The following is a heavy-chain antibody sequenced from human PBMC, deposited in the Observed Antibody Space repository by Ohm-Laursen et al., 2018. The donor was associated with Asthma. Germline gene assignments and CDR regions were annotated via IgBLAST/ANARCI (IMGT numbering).Heavy chain of an antibody. Sequence: SLRLSCAAPGYTFSRYSIHWVRQIPGKGLEWLSSISSSSTSIFSADSVKGRFTISRDNARNSLYLQMHTLRVEDTAVYYCARDAVGAAGVHRHFDSWGQGTLVTVSS. D-gene: IGHD6-13*01. CDR2: ISSSSTSI. CDR3: ARDAVGAAGVHRHFDS. J-gene: IGHJ4*02. V-gene: IGHV3-21*01. CDR1: GYTFSRYS.